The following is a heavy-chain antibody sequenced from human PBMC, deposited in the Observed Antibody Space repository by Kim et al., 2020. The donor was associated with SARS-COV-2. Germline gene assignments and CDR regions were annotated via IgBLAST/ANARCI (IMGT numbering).Heavy chain of an antibody. V-gene: IGHV5-10-1*01. Sequence: GESLKISCKGSGYSFTNYWISWVRQMPGKGLEWMGRIDPGDSYTSYSPSFQGLVNILADKSISTAYLQWSSLKASDTAIYYCARHSPGGVGPIYFDFWGQGVLVTVSS. J-gene: IGHJ4*02. CDR2: IDPGDSYT. D-gene: IGHD2-8*02. CDR3: ARHSPGGVGPIYFDF. CDR1: GYSFTNYW.